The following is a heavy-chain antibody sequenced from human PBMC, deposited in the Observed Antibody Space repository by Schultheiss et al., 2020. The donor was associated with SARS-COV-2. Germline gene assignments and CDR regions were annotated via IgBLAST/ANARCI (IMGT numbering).Heavy chain of an antibody. Sequence: GGSLRLSCAASGFTFSSYWMSWVRQAPGKGLEWVSRINTDGGSTDYADYVKGRFTISRDNAKNSLYLQMNSLRAEDTAVYYCARQGVTGTNGWFDPWGQGTLVTVSS. J-gene: IGHJ5*02. CDR2: INTDGGST. V-gene: IGHV3-74*01. CDR1: GFTFSSYW. CDR3: ARQGVTGTNGWFDP. D-gene: IGHD1-7*01.